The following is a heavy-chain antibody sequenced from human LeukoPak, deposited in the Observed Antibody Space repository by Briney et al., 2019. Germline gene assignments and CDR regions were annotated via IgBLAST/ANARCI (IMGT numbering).Heavy chain of an antibody. D-gene: IGHD3-16*02. CDR2: ISYDGSNK. CDR3: ARGYHDY. Sequence: QAGGSLRLSCAASGFTFSSYGMHWVRQAPGKGLEWVAVISYDGSNKYYADSVQGRFTISRDNSKNTLYLQMNSLRAEDTAVYYCARGYHDYWGQGTLVTVSS. V-gene: IGHV3-30*03. J-gene: IGHJ4*02. CDR1: GFTFSSYG.